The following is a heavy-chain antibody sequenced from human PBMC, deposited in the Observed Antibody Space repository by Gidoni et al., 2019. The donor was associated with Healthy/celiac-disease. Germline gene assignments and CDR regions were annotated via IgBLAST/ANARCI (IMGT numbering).Heavy chain of an antibody. J-gene: IGHJ4*02. CDR1: GFTFSSYA. CDR2: ISYDGSNK. CDR3: ARDHRL. D-gene: IGHD3-16*01. Sequence: QVQLVESGGGVVQPGRSLRLSCAASGFTFSSYAMHGVRQAPGKGLEWVAVISYDGSNKYYADSVKGRFTISRDNSKNTLYLQMNSLRAEDTAVYYCARDHRLWGQGTLVTVSS. V-gene: IGHV3-30-3*01.